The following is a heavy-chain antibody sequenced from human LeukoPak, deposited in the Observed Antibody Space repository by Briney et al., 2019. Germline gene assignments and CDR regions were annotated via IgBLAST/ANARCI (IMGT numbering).Heavy chain of an antibody. CDR2: ISAYNGNT. J-gene: IGHJ3*02. CDR1: GYTFTSYG. D-gene: IGHD1-26*01. Sequence: ASVKVSCKASGYTFTSYGISWVRQAPGQGLEWMGWISAYNGNTNYAQKLQGRVTMITDTSTSTAYMELRSLRSDDTAVYYCASNKWDHDAFDIWGQGTMVTVSS. CDR3: ASNKWDHDAFDI. V-gene: IGHV1-18*01.